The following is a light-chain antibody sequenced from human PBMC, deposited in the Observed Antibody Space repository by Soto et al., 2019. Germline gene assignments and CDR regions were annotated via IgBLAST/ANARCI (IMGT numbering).Light chain of an antibody. CDR1: SSDVGGYNY. Sequence: QSALTQPPSASGSPGQSVTISCTGTSSDVGGYNYVSWYQQHPGKAPKLMLYEVNKRPSGVPDRFSGSKSGNTASLTVSGLEAEDEADYYCSSYAGSNNLVFGGGTKVTVL. CDR2: EVN. V-gene: IGLV2-8*01. CDR3: SSYAGSNNLV. J-gene: IGLJ3*02.